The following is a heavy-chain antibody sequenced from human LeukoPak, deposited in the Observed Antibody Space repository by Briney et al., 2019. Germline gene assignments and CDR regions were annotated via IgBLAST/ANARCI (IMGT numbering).Heavy chain of an antibody. D-gene: IGHD2-15*01. CDR3: AKDPYRVVFATGNYLDP. Sequence: GGSLRLSCATSGFTFSNYGMHWVRQAPGKGLEWEAVISSDETNIRYGDSVRGRFTVSRDNAKNTVYLQMNSLGADDTAVYYCAKDPYRVVFATGNYLDPWGQGTLVTVSS. V-gene: IGHV3-30*18. CDR1: GFTFSNYG. J-gene: IGHJ5*02. CDR2: ISSDETNI.